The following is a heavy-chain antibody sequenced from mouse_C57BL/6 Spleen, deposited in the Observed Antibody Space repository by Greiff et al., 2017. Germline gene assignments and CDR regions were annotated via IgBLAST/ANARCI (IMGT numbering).Heavy chain of an antibody. J-gene: IGHJ4*01. CDR3: ASDGYYDEGAMDY. D-gene: IGHD2-3*01. V-gene: IGHV1-19*01. CDR1: GYTFTDYY. Sequence: VHVKQSGPVLVKPGASVKMSCKASGYTFTDYYMNWVKQSHGQSLEWIGVINPYNGGTSYNQKFKGKATLTVDKSSSTAYMELNSLTSEDSAVYYCASDGYYDEGAMDYWGQGTSVTVSS. CDR2: INPYNGGT.